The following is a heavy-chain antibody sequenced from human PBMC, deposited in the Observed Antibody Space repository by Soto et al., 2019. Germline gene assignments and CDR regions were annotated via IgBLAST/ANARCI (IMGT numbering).Heavy chain of an antibody. CDR1: GYTFTNYG. V-gene: IGHV1-18*01. J-gene: IGHJ5*02. D-gene: IGHD3-10*01. CDR3: ARGVGSGSYSNQYNWFDP. CDR2: ISAYNGNT. Sequence: QVQLVQSGAEVKKPGASVKVSCKASGYTFTNYGISWVRQAPGQGLEWMGWISAYNGNTNHAQKLQGRVTMTTDTSTSTAYMELRSLRSADTAVYYCARGVGSGSYSNQYNWFDPWGQGTLVTVSS.